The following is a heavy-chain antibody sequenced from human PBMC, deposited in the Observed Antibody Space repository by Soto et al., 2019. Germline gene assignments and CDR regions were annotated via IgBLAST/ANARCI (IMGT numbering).Heavy chain of an antibody. D-gene: IGHD5-18*01. CDR3: APTLIQQTAFDI. CDR2: IYWDDDK. J-gene: IGHJ3*02. V-gene: IGHV2-5*02. CDR1: GFSLSTSGVG. Sequence: QITLKESGPTLVKPTQPLTLTCTFSGFSLSTSGVGVGWIRQPPGKALEWLALIYWDDDKRYSPSLKSRLTITQDTSKNQVVLTMTNMDPVDTATYYCAPTLIQQTAFDIWGQGTMVTVSS.